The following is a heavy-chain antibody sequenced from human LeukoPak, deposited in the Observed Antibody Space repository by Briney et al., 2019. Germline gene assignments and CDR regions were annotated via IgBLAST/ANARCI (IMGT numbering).Heavy chain of an antibody. CDR1: GFTFSSYA. V-gene: IGHV3-23*01. J-gene: IGHJ4*02. Sequence: GGSLRLSCAASGFTFSSYAMSWVRQAPGKGLEWVSAISGSGGSTYYADSVKGRFTISRDNSKNTLYLQMNSLRAEDTAVYYCAKDRVVVVPAAPEYYFDYWGQGTLVTVSS. CDR3: AKDRVVVVPAAPEYYFDY. CDR2: ISGSGGST. D-gene: IGHD2-2*01.